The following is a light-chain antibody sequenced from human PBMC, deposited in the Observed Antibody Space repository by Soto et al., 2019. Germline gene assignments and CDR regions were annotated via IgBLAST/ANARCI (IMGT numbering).Light chain of an antibody. CDR1: QSISSW. CDR2: KAS. Sequence: DIQMTQSPSTLSASVGDRVTITCRASQSISSWLAWYQQKPGKAPKLLIYKASSLESGVPSRFSGSGSGTEFTLTICSLQPDDFATYYCQQYNSYWGRTFGQGTKVEIK. CDR3: QQYNSYWGRT. J-gene: IGKJ1*01. V-gene: IGKV1-5*03.